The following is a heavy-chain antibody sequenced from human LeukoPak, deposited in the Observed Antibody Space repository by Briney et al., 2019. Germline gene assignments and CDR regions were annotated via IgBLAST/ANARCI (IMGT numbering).Heavy chain of an antibody. CDR1: GGSMSSNSYY. D-gene: IGHD3-16*01. V-gene: IGHV4-61*02. CDR2: IYTSGST. Sequence: PSETLSLTCTVSGGSMSSNSYYWSWIRQPAGKGLEWIGRIYTSGSTDYNPSLKSRVTISVDTSKNQFSLKLSSVTAADTAVYYCARVGGWQYYFDYWGQGTLVTVSS. J-gene: IGHJ4*02. CDR3: ARVGGWQYYFDY.